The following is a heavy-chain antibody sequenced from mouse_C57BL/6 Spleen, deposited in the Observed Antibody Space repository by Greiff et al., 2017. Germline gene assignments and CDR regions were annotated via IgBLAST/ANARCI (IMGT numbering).Heavy chain of an antibody. CDR1: GFNIKDYD. J-gene: IGHJ4*01. D-gene: IGHD1-1*01. CDR2: IDPEDSET. Sequence: VHVKQSGAEFVKPGASVKLSCTASGFNIKDYDMHWVKQSTEQGLEWIGRIDPEDSETKYAPKFQGEATITAGTSSNTAYLQLRSLTSEDTAVYYCARPSDYYGSSYNAMDYWGQGTSVTVSS. CDR3: ARPSDYYGSSYNAMDY. V-gene: IGHV14-2*01.